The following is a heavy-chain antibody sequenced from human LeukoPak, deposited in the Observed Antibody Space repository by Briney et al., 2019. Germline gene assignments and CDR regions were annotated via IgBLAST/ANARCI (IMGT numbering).Heavy chain of an antibody. CDR3: AKDSTMVRGIIYYGMDV. D-gene: IGHD3-10*01. CDR2: ISRSGGNT. J-gene: IGHJ6*02. V-gene: IGHV3-23*01. Sequence: PGGSLRLSCAASGFTFSNYVMTWVRQAPGRGLEWVSAISRSGGNTYYADSVKGRFTISRDSSKNTLYLQVNSQRAEDTAVYYCAKDSTMVRGIIYYGMDVWGQGTTVTVSS. CDR1: GFTFSNYV.